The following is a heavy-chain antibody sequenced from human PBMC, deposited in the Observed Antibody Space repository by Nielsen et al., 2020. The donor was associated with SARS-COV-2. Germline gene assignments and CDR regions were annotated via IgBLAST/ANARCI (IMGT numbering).Heavy chain of an antibody. CDR1: GGTFTNYA. V-gene: IGHV1-69*04. CDR2: IIPILGIA. CDR3: ARSLAISSGWYYDY. J-gene: IGHJ4*02. D-gene: IGHD6-19*01. Sequence: SVKVSCKASGGTFTNYAFSWMRQAPGQGLEWMGRIIPILGIATYAQKFQGRVTITADKSTSTAFMEATSLISEDTAVYYCARSLAISSGWYYDYWGQGTLVIVSS.